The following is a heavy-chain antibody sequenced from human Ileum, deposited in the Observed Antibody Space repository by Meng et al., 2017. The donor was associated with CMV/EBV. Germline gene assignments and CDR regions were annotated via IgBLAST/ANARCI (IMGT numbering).Heavy chain of an antibody. CDR1: GGPVSNYY. J-gene: IGHJ6*02. CDR2: IYYSGST. CDR3: ARARIGRWLQGYYYYGLDV. D-gene: IGHD5-24*01. Sequence: SETLSLTCTVPGGPVSNYYWSWIRQPPGKGLEWIGYIYYSGSTDYNPSLKSRVTISIDTSKNQFSLMLTSVTAADTAVYYCARARIGRWLQGYYYYGLDVWGQGTTVTVSS. V-gene: IGHV4-59*02.